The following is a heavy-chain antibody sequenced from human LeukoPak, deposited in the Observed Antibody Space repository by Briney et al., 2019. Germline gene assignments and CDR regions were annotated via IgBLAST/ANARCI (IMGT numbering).Heavy chain of an antibody. V-gene: IGHV3-21*01. Sequence: GGSLRLSCAASGFTFSSYSMNWVRQAPGKGLEWVLSISSSSSYIYYADSVKGRFTISRDNAKNSLYLQMNSLRAEDTAVYYCARAKGPTSAFDYWGQGTLVTVSS. CDR3: ARAKGPTSAFDY. J-gene: IGHJ4*02. CDR2: ISSSSSYI. CDR1: GFTFSSYS. D-gene: IGHD2-2*01.